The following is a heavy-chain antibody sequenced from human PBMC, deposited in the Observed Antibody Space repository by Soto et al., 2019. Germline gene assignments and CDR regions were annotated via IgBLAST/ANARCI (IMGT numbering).Heavy chain of an antibody. CDR2: ISGSGGST. CDR1: GFTFSSYA. CDR3: AKDFTFGGVIAVVGY. V-gene: IGHV3-23*01. J-gene: IGHJ4*02. Sequence: GGSLRLSCAASGFTFSSYAMSWVRQAPGKGLEWVSAISGSGGSTYYADSVKGRFTISRDNSKNTLYLQMNSLRAEDTAVYYCAKDFTFGGVIAVVGYWGQGTLVTVSS. D-gene: IGHD3-16*02.